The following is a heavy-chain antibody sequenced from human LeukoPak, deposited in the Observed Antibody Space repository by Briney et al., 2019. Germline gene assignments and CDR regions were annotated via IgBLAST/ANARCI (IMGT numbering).Heavy chain of an antibody. D-gene: IGHD6-6*01. V-gene: IGHV4-34*01. CDR1: GGSFSGYY. CDR2: INHSGST. J-gene: IGHJ4*02. CDR3: ARGLSSDY. Sequence: SETLSLTCAVYGGSFSGYYWSWIRQPPGKGLEWIGEINHSGSTNYNPSLKSRVTVSVDTSKNQFSLKLSSVTAADTAVYYCARGLSSDYWGQGTLVTVSS.